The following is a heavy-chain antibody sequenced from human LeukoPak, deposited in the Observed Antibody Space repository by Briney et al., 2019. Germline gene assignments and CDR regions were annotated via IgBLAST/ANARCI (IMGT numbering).Heavy chain of an antibody. CDR1: GGSISSYY. Sequence: SETLSLTCTVSGGSISSYYWSWIRRPPGKGLECIGYIYYSGSTNYNPSLKSRVTISVDTSKNQFSLKLSSVTAADTAVYYCARVGTPTAPPPPPLIDYWGQGTLVTVSS. J-gene: IGHJ4*02. V-gene: IGHV4-59*08. CDR2: IYYSGST. D-gene: IGHD3-10*01. CDR3: ARVGTPTAPPPPPLIDY.